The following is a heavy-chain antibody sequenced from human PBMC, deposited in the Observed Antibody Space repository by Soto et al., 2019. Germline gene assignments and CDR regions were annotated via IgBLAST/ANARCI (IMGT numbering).Heavy chain of an antibody. D-gene: IGHD1-20*01. CDR2: ISSSGAAI. V-gene: IGHV3-48*03. J-gene: IGHJ6*02. CDR1: GFIFGAYE. Sequence: EVQLVESGGGLVQPGGSLRLSCAASGFIFGAYEVNWVRQAPGKGLEWVSYISSSGAAIYYADSVRGRFTIFRDNAKNSLSLLMNSLRAEDSAVDYCARDPGRRYGQFGFDVWGLGTTVTVSS. CDR3: ARDPGRRYGQFGFDV.